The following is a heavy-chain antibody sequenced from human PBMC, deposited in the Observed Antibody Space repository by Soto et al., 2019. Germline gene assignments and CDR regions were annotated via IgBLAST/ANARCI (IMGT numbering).Heavy chain of an antibody. V-gene: IGHV3-23*01. CDR3: AKVDVRYFDWGWGRPAPTKNNVDY. J-gene: IGHJ4*02. CDR1: GFTFSSYA. CDR2: ISGSGGST. D-gene: IGHD3-9*01. Sequence: GGSLRLSCAASGFTFSSYAMSWVRQAPGKGLEWVSAISGSGGSTYYADSVKGRFTISRDNSKNTLYLQMNSLRAEDTAVYYCAKVDVRYFDWGWGRPAPTKNNVDYWGQGTLVTVSS.